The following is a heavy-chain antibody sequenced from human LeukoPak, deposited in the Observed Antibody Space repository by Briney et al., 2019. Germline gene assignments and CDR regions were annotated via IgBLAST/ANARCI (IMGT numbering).Heavy chain of an antibody. Sequence: GGSLRLSCAASGFTFSSYGMHWVRQAPGKGLERVAVIWYDGSNKYYADSVKGRFTVSRDNSKNTLYLQMNSLRAEDTAVYYCAREYTIFGVPYGMDVWGQGTTVTVSS. CDR3: AREYTIFGVPYGMDV. CDR2: IWYDGSNK. D-gene: IGHD3-3*01. V-gene: IGHV3-33*01. J-gene: IGHJ6*02. CDR1: GFTFSSYG.